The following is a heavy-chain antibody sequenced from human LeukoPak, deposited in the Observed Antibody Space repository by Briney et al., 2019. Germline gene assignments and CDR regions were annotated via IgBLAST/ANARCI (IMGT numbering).Heavy chain of an antibody. Sequence: GGSLRLSCAASGFTFDDYAMHWVRQAPGKGLEWVSGISWNSGSIGYADSVKGRFTISRDNAKNSLYLQMNSLRAEDTALYYCAKDSRNAYSSGLYYFDYWGQGTLVTVSS. J-gene: IGHJ4*02. CDR1: GFTFDDYA. CDR3: AKDSRNAYSSGLYYFDY. V-gene: IGHV3-9*01. CDR2: ISWNSGSI. D-gene: IGHD6-19*01.